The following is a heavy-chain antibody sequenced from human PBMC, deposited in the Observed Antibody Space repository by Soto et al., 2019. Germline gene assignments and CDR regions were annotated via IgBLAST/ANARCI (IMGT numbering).Heavy chain of an antibody. CDR2: THYSANT. Sequence: QLQLQASGPGLVQPSETLSLTCTVSGVSISNNQYYWAWIRQPPGKGLEWIGSTHYSANTYYNPSLKSRLTISVDTSSNQFSLKLTSATAADTAVYYCASRVWFGELIRGKEAFDVWGQGTVVTVSS. J-gene: IGHJ3*01. D-gene: IGHD3-10*01. CDR3: ASRVWFGELIRGKEAFDV. CDR1: GVSISNNQYY. V-gene: IGHV4-39*01.